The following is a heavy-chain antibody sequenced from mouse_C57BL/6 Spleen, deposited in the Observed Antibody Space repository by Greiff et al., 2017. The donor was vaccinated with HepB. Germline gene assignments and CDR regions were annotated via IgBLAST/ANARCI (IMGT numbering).Heavy chain of an antibody. V-gene: IGHV1-53*01. CDR2: INPSNGGT. CDR3: ARGITTDYYAMDY. D-gene: IGHD1-1*01. J-gene: IGHJ4*01. CDR1: GYTFTSYW. Sequence: QVQLKQPGTELVKPGASVKLSCKASGYTFTSYWMHWVKQRPGQGLEWIGNINPSNGGTNYNEKFKSKATLTVDKSSSTAYMQLSSLTSEDSAVYYCARGITTDYYAMDYWGQGTSVTVSS.